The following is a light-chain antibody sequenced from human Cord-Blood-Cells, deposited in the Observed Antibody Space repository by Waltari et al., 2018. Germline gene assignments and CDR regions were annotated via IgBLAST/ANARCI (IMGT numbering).Light chain of an antibody. V-gene: IGKV3-15*01. CDR2: GAS. CDR1: QSFSSN. CDR3: QQYNNWPYT. J-gene: IGKJ2*01. Sequence: EIVMTQSPATLSVSPVERATLSCRASQSFSSNLAWYQQKPGQAPRPLIYGASTRATGIPARFSGSGSGTEFTLTISSLQSEDFAVYYCQQYNNWPYTFGQGTKLEIK.